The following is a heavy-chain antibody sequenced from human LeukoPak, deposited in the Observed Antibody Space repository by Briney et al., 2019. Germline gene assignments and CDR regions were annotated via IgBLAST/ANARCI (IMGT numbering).Heavy chain of an antibody. CDR2: IYTSGST. D-gene: IGHD3-10*01. CDR3: ARECNYYGSGSYWEGFDY. Sequence: SETLSLTCTVSGGSISSYYWSWIRQPAGQGLEWIGRIYTSGSTNYNPSLKSRVTMSVDTSKNQFSLKLSSVTAADTAVYYCARECNYYGSGSYWEGFDYWGQGTLVTVSS. J-gene: IGHJ4*02. V-gene: IGHV4-4*07. CDR1: GGSISSYY.